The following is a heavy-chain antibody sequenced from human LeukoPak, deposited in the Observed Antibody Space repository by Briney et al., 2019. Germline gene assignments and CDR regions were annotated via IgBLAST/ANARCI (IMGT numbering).Heavy chain of an antibody. V-gene: IGHV4-59*08. CDR1: GGSISSYY. CDR3: ARVQGDFWSGYSDV. D-gene: IGHD3-3*01. J-gene: IGHJ6*04. CDR2: IYYSGST. Sequence: SETLSLTCTVSGGSISSYYWSWIRQPPGKGLEWIGYIYYSGSTNYNPSLKSRVTISVDTSKNQFSLKLSSVTAADTAVYYCARVQGDFWSGYSDVWGKGTTVTVSS.